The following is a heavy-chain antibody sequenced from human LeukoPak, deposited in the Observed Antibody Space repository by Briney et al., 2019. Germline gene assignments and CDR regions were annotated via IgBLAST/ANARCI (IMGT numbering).Heavy chain of an antibody. D-gene: IGHD5-18*01. Sequence: GGSLRLSCAASGFTLSTCSMHWVRQAPGRGLEYVSAINYNEYGTYYANSVKGRFTISRDNSKNTLYLQMGSLRSEDMAVYYCARDSGYSYGLNFDYWGQGTLVTVSS. J-gene: IGHJ4*02. CDR1: GFTLSTCS. V-gene: IGHV3-64*01. CDR2: INYNEYGT. CDR3: ARDSGYSYGLNFDY.